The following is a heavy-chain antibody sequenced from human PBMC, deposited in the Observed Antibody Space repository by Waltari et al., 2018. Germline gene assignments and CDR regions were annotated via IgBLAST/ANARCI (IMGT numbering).Heavy chain of an antibody. V-gene: IGHV1-3*01. D-gene: IGHD3-22*01. CDR2: INAGNGNT. Sequence: QVQLVQSGAEVKKPGASVKVSCKASGYTFTSYAMHWVRQAPGQRLEWMGWINAGNGNTKYSQKFQGRVTITRDTSASTAYMELSSLRSEDTAVYYCARDLRWDSSGYYYTGYYFDYWGQGTLVTVSS. CDR3: ARDLRWDSSGYYYTGYYFDY. CDR1: GYTFTSYA. J-gene: IGHJ4*02.